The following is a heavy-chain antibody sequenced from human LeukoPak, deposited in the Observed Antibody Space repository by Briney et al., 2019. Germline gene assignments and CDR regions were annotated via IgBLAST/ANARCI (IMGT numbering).Heavy chain of an antibody. Sequence: GGSLRLSCAGSGFTFRSYAMDWVHQAPGKGLEWVSSINENSRYTYYADSVKGRFTISRDNAKNSLYLQMNSLRVGDTAVYYCTRSGTRLGTDFDYWGQGTLVTVSS. CDR2: INENSRYT. D-gene: IGHD3-16*01. J-gene: IGHJ4*02. CDR1: GFTFRSYA. V-gene: IGHV3-21*01. CDR3: TRSGTRLGTDFDY.